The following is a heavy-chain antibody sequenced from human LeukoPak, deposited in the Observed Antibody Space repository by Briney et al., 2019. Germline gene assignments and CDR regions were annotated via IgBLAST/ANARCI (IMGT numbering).Heavy chain of an antibody. CDR3: SEGYFEPFAH. J-gene: IGHJ4*02. V-gene: IGHV4-59*02. D-gene: IGHD2/OR15-2a*01. CDR1: GASVSGAH. CDR2: LSYTGKT. Sequence: PSETLSLTCVVSGASVSGAHWNWIRQLPGKRLEWIGCLSYTGKTDYNPSLTSRVTISLDTSKNQVSLKLRSVTAADTAVYYCSEGYFEPFAHWGQGILVTVSS.